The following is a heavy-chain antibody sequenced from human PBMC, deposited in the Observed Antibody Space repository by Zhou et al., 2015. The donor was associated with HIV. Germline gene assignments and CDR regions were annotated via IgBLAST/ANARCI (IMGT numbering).Heavy chain of an antibody. J-gene: IGHJ4*02. CDR3: ATDDIGGYHSFNY. CDR1: GDTFRYYA. V-gene: IGHV1-18*01. Sequence: QVQLVQSGAEVKKPGASVKVSCKASGDTFRYYAISWVRQSPGQGLEWMGWINGDNGKTRYAQQFQGRVTLTTDRSTKTAFMELKYLRSDDAATYYCATDDIGGYHSFNYWGQGTRVSVSS. D-gene: IGHD3-22*01. CDR2: INGDNGKT.